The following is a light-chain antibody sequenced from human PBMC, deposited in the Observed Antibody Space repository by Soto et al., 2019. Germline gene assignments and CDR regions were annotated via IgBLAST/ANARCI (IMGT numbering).Light chain of an antibody. Sequence: DIQMTQSPSSLSASVGDRVTITCQASQDIRKYLSWYQQKPGKAPKLLIYDASNLETGVPSRFSGSGSGTDFTFTISSLQPEDIATYYCQQYDSLLTFGQGTRLEIK. CDR3: QQYDSLLT. J-gene: IGKJ5*01. CDR1: QDIRKY. V-gene: IGKV1-33*01. CDR2: DAS.